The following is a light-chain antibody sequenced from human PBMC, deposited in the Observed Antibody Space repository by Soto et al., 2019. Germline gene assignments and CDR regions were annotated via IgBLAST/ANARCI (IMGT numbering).Light chain of an antibody. Sequence: ESVLTQSPVTLSLSPGERATLSCRASRSFASSYLGWYQQKPGQAPRLLIYAASTRATGIPDRFSGSGSATDLTLTISRLEPEDSAVYYCQHYDSSPPYTFGQGTKLEIK. CDR3: QHYDSSPPYT. CDR1: RSFASSY. J-gene: IGKJ2*01. CDR2: AAS. V-gene: IGKV3-20*01.